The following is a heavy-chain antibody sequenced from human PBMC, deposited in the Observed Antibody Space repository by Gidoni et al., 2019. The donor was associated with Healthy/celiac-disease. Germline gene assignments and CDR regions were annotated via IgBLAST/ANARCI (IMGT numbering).Heavy chain of an antibody. V-gene: IGHV3-21*01. CDR2: ISSSSSYI. D-gene: IGHD5-12*01. Sequence: EVQLVESGGGLVKPGGSLRLSCAASGFTFSSYSMIWVRQAPGKGLELVSSISSSSSYIYYADSVKGRFTISRDNAKNSLYLQMNSLRAEDTAVYYCARDLGYEHYGMDVWGQGTTVTVSS. CDR1: GFTFSSYS. CDR3: ARDLGYEHYGMDV. J-gene: IGHJ6*02.